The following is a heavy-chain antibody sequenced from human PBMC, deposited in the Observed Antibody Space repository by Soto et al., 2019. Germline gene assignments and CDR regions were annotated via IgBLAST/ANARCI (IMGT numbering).Heavy chain of an antibody. Sequence: QVQLVESGGGVVQPGRSLRLSCAASGFTFSGYGMHWVRQAPGKGLEWVAITRHDGSNTYYADSVRGRFTISRDNSKKTLCLQMASLRAEDTAVYYCARDGVGATTFFGYFDYWGQGSLVTVSS. CDR2: TRHDGSNT. D-gene: IGHD1-26*01. CDR1: GFTFSGYG. CDR3: ARDGVGATTFFGYFDY. V-gene: IGHV3-33*01. J-gene: IGHJ4*02.